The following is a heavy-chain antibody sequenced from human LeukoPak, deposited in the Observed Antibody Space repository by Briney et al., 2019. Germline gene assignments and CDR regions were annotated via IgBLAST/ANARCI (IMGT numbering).Heavy chain of an antibody. CDR3: TTSVFTGPWRGAFDI. CDR1: GFTFGDYA. CDR2: IRSKAYGGTT. Sequence: GGSLRLSCTASGFTFGDYAMSWVRQAPGKGLEWVGFIRSKAYGGTTEYAASVKGRFTISRDDSKSIAYLQMNSLKTEDTAVYYCTTSVFTGPWRGAFDIWGQGTMVTVSS. D-gene: IGHD1-1*01. J-gene: IGHJ3*02. V-gene: IGHV3-49*04.